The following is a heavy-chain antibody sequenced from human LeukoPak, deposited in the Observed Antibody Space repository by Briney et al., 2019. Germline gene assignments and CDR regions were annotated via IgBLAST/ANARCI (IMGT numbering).Heavy chain of an antibody. V-gene: IGHV4-38-2*01. CDR3: ARNRLSGFGYYYGSGSYYNVAYFDY. Sequence: SETLSLTCAVSGYSFSSGYYWGWIRQPPGKGLEWIGSIYHSGSTYYNPSLKSRVTISVDTSKNQFSLKLSSVTAADTAVYYCARNRLSGFGYYYGSGSYYNVAYFDYWGQGTLVTVSS. CDR1: GYSFSSGYY. J-gene: IGHJ4*02. D-gene: IGHD3-10*01. CDR2: IYHSGST.